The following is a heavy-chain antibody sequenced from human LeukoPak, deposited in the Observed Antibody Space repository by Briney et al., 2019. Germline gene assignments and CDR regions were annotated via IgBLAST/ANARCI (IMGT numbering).Heavy chain of an antibody. J-gene: IGHJ3*02. V-gene: IGHV3-48*03. Sequence: PGGSLRLSCAASGFTFSSYEMNWVRQAPGKGLEWVSYISSSGSTIYYADSVKGRFTISRDNSKNTLYLQMHNLRAEDTAVYYCATSAPNWNDMFIWGQGTMVTVSS. CDR1: GFTFSSYE. D-gene: IGHD1-1*01. CDR2: ISSSGSTI. CDR3: ATSAPNWNDMFI.